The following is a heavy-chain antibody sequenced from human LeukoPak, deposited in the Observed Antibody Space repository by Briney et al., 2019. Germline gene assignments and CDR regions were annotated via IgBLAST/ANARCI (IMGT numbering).Heavy chain of an antibody. CDR3: ARAGELGVFIDY. Sequence: GASVKVSCKASGYTSTGYYVHWVRQAPGQGLEWMGWINPYSGGTNYAQKFQGRVTMTRDTSISTAYMELSRLRSDDTAVYYCARAGELGVFIDYGGQETLVTVSS. V-gene: IGHV1-2*02. J-gene: IGHJ4*02. CDR2: INPYSGGT. CDR1: GYTSTGYY. D-gene: IGHD1-26*01.